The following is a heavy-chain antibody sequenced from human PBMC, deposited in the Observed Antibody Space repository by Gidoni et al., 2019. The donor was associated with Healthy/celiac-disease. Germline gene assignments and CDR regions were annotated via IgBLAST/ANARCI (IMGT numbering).Heavy chain of an antibody. Sequence: QVQLQESGPGLVKPSETLSLTCTVSGGSISRYYWSWIRQPAGKGLAWIGRIYTSGSTNYNPSLKSRVTMSVDTSKNQFSLKLSSVTAADTAVYYCARDRSAGYYDSSGYSYGMDVWGQGTTVTVSS. CDR2: IYTSGST. CDR3: ARDRSAGYYDSSGYSYGMDV. D-gene: IGHD3-22*01. J-gene: IGHJ6*02. CDR1: GGSISRYY. V-gene: IGHV4-4*07.